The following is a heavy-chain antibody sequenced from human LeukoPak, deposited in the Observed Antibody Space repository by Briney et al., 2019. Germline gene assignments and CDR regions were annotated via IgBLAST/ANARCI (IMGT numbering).Heavy chain of an antibody. D-gene: IGHD5-12*01. V-gene: IGHV5-51*01. CDR3: ARLGLDIAALVDY. CDR1: GYRLTSYW. CDR2: IYSGDSDT. Sequence: GESLKISCKGSGYRLTSYWISWVRQMPGKGLEWMGIIYSGDSDTRYSPSFQGQVTISADKSISTAYLQWSSLKASDTATYYCARLGLDIAALVDYWGQGTLVTVSS. J-gene: IGHJ4*02.